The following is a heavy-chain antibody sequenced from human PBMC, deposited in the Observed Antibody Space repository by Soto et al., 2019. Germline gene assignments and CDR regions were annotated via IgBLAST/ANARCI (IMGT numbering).Heavy chain of an antibody. CDR3: ARESPAILAGPPWVWYFDL. V-gene: IGHV4-34*01. CDR1: GGSFSGHY. D-gene: IGHD3-9*01. CDR2: INDRGSI. J-gene: IGHJ2*01. Sequence: QVQLQQWGTGPMRPLETLSLTCGVSGGSFSGHYWAWIRQSPGKGLEWIGEINDRGSINYNPSLRRRVSISVATSKNHCSLNLRSVTAADTAVYYCARESPAILAGPPWVWYFDLWGRGTLVTVSS.